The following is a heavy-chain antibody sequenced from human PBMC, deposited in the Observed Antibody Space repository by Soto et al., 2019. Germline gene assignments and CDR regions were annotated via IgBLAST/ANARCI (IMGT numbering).Heavy chain of an antibody. CDR1: GGTFSTYT. CDR2: IIPIIGII. CDR3: AGDPDSHYNDSHASSYP. V-gene: IGHV1-69*08. D-gene: IGHD3-22*01. Sequence: QVQLVQSGAEVKKPGSSVKVSCKASGGTFSTYTITWLRQAPGQGLEWMGRIIPIIGIINYAQKFQGRVTITADKFTGTAYMELTRRRSDDTAVYYCAGDPDSHYNDSHASSYPWGQGTLVTVSS. J-gene: IGHJ5*02.